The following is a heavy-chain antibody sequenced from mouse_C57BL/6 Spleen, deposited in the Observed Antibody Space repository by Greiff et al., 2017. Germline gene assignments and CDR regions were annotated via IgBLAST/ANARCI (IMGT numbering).Heavy chain of an antibody. D-gene: IGHD2-3*01. CDR1: GIDFSRYW. V-gene: IGHV4-1*01. CDR3: AGYDGYYPWFAC. J-gene: IGHJ3*01. CDR2: INPDSSTI. Sequence: EVQLQQSGGGLVQPGGSLKLSCAASGIDFSRYWMSWVRRAPGKGLEWIGEINPDSSTINYAPSLKDKFIISRDNAKNTLYLQMSKVRSEDTALYYCAGYDGYYPWFACWGQGTLVTVSA.